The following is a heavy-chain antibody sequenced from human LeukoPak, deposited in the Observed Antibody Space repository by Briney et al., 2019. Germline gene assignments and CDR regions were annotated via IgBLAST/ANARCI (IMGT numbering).Heavy chain of an antibody. Sequence: SQTLSLTCTVSGGSISSGGYYWSWIRQHPGKGLEWIGYIYYSGSTYYNPSLKSRVTISVDMSKNQFSLKLSSVTAADTAVYYCAREVVPAAIRDLRWFDPWGQGTLVTVSS. CDR1: GGSISSGGYY. CDR3: AREVVPAAIRDLRWFDP. V-gene: IGHV4-31*03. J-gene: IGHJ5*02. CDR2: IYYSGST. D-gene: IGHD2-2*01.